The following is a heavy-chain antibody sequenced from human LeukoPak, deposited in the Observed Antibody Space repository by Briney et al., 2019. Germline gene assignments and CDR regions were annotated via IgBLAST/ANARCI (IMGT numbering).Heavy chain of an antibody. V-gene: IGHV3-33*01. D-gene: IGHD1-26*01. J-gene: IGHJ4*02. Sequence: GKSLRLSCTASGFTFSDYGMHWVRQPPGKGLEWVAIIWYDGSNKTYEDSVKGRFTISRGNSKNTLYLQMNSLRAEDTAVYYCARGQGERELNWGQGTLVTVSS. CDR3: ARGQGERELN. CDR2: IWYDGSNK. CDR1: GFTFSDYG.